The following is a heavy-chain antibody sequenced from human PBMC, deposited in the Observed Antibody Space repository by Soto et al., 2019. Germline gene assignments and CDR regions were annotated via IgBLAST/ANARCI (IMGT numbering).Heavy chain of an antibody. D-gene: IGHD3-22*01. CDR1: GFTFSSYS. CDR3: ARDMGTYYYDSSGYVDY. Sequence: PGGSLRLSCAASGFTFSSYSMNWVRQAPGKGLEWVSSISSSSSYIYYADSVKGRFTISRDNAKNSLYLQMNSLRAEDTAVYYCARDMGTYYYDSSGYVDYWGQGTLVTVSS. V-gene: IGHV3-21*01. CDR2: ISSSSSYI. J-gene: IGHJ4*02.